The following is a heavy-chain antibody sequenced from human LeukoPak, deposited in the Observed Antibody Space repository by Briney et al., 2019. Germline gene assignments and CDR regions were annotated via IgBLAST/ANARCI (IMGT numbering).Heavy chain of an antibody. Sequence: PSETLSLTCTVSGGSISSSSYDWGWIRHPPGKGLEWIGSIYYSGSTYYNPSLKSRVTISVDTSKNQFSLKLSSVTAADTAVYYCARHYGGNAVDYWGQGTLVTVSS. CDR3: ARHYGGNAVDY. V-gene: IGHV4-39*01. CDR2: IYYSGST. CDR1: GGSISSSSYD. J-gene: IGHJ4*02. D-gene: IGHD4-23*01.